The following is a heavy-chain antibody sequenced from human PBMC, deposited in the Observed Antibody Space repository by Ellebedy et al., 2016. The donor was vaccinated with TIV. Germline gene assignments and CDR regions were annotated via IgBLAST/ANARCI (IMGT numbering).Heavy chain of an antibody. J-gene: IGHJ4*02. Sequence: SVKVSCKASEGTFGSYGISWARQAPGQGLEWLGGIIPMFATSDNAQKFQDRITITADELTRTVFMELNSLRPDDTAVYYCARADVYGSGTFYNWGPGTLVTVSS. V-gene: IGHV1-69*13. CDR2: IIPMFATS. D-gene: IGHD3-10*01. CDR3: ARADVYGSGTFYN. CDR1: EGTFGSYG.